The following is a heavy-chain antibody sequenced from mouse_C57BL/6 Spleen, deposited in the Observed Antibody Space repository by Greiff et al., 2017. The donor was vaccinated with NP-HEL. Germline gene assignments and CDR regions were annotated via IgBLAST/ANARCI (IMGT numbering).Heavy chain of an antibody. V-gene: IGHV1-72*01. Sequence: QVQLKQPGAELVKPGASVKLSCKASGYTFTSYWMHWVKQRPGRGLEWIGRIDPNSGGTKYNEKFKSKATLTVDKPSSTAYMKLSSLTSEDSAVYYCAREGGYPYFDYWGQGTTLTVSS. J-gene: IGHJ2*01. CDR2: IDPNSGGT. D-gene: IGHD2-2*01. CDR1: GYTFTSYW. CDR3: AREGGYPYFDY.